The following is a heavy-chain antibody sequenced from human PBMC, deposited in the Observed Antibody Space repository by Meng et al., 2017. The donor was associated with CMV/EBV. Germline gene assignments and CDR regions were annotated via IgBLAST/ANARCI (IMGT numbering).Heavy chain of an antibody. J-gene: IGHJ6*02. CDR2: ISWDGGST. V-gene: IGHV3-43*01. CDR3: AKDMGNPQGYYYGMDV. Sequence: GESLKISCAASGFTFDDYTMHWVRQAPGKGLEWVSLISWDGGSTYYADSVKGRFTISRDNSKNSLYLQMNSLRTEDTALYYCAKDMGNPQGYYYGMDVWGQGTTVTVSS. CDR1: GFTFDDYT. D-gene: IGHD7-27*01.